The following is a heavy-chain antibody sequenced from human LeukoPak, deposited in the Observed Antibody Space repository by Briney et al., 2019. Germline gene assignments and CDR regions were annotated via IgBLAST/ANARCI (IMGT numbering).Heavy chain of an antibody. CDR3: ARGSSYDEGYFDY. D-gene: IGHD5-18*01. CDR1: GGTFSSYA. Sequence: SVKVSCKASGGTFSSYAISWVRQAPGQGLEWMGRIIPILGIANYAQKFQGRVTITADKSTSTAYMELSSLRSEDTAVYYCARGSSYDEGYFDYWGQGTLVTVSS. J-gene: IGHJ4*02. V-gene: IGHV1-69*04. CDR2: IIPILGIA.